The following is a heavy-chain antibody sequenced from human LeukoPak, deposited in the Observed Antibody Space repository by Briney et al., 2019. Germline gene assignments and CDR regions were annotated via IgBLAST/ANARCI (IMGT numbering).Heavy chain of an antibody. V-gene: IGHV3-7*03. CDR3: AKDRTRYCSSTSCYDYFDY. D-gene: IGHD2-2*01. CDR2: IKPDGGEN. J-gene: IGHJ4*02. CDR1: GFTFSSYW. Sequence: GGSLRLSCAASGFTFSSYWMSWVRQAPGKGLEWLANIKPDGGENYYVDSVKGRFTISRDNSKNTLYLQVNSLRAEDTAVYYCAKDRTRYCSSTSCYDYFDYWGQGTLVTVSS.